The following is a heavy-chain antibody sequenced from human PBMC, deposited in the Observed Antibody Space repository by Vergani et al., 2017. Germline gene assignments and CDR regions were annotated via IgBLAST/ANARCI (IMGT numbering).Heavy chain of an antibody. CDR1: GFTFDDYA. J-gene: IGHJ4*02. Sequence: EVQLVESGGGLVQPGRSLRLSCAASGFTFDDYAMHWVRQAPGKGLEWVSGISWNSGSIGYADSVKGRFTISRDNAKNSLYLQMNSLRAEDTALYYFAKAHPGQCVDYWGQGTLVTVSS. D-gene: IGHD6-19*01. CDR3: AKAHPGQCVDY. V-gene: IGHV3-9*01. CDR2: ISWNSGSI.